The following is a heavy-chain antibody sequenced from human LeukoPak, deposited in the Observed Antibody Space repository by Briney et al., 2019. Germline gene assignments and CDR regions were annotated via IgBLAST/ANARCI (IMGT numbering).Heavy chain of an antibody. CDR1: GFTFSSYS. Sequence: PGGSLRLSCAASGFTFSSYSMNWVRQAPGKGLEWVSSISSSSSYIYYADSVKGRFTISRDNAKNSLYLQMNSLRAEDTAVYYCAREFSYSSSWFDYYYYMDVWGKGTTVTISS. D-gene: IGHD6-13*01. CDR2: ISSSSSYI. CDR3: AREFSYSSSWFDYYYYMDV. J-gene: IGHJ6*03. V-gene: IGHV3-21*01.